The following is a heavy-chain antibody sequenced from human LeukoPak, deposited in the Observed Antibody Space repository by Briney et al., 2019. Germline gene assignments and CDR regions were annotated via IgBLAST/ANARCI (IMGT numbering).Heavy chain of an antibody. Sequence: SETLSLTCAVYGWSFNDYYWSWIRQPPGKGLEWIGETNARGDTNYNPSLKSRVTISVDTSKKQFSLRLTSMIAADTALYYCARGQVPAARGYNWFDPWGQGTLVTVSS. CDR1: GWSFNDYY. CDR3: ARGQVPAARGYNWFDP. D-gene: IGHD2-2*01. V-gene: IGHV4-34*01. J-gene: IGHJ5*02. CDR2: TNARGDT.